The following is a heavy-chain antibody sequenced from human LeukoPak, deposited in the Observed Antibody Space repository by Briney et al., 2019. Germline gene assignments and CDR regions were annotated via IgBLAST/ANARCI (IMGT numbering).Heavy chain of an antibody. J-gene: IGHJ6*02. D-gene: IGHD3-22*01. V-gene: IGHV3-23*01. Sequence: PGGSLRLSCAASGFTFTTYAMAWVRQAPGKVLEWVSSVIATDASTRYADSVRGRFTISRDNFRNTVYLQMNSLRAEDTAIYYCAKSSDSSGRYTHGLDVWGQGTTVTVSS. CDR2: VIATDAST. CDR3: AKSSDSSGRYTHGLDV. CDR1: GFTFTTYA.